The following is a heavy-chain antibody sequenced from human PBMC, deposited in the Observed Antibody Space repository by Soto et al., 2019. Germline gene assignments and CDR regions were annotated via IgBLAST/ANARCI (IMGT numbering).Heavy chain of an antibody. D-gene: IGHD3-9*01. Sequence: QLQLQESGPGLVKPSETLSLTCTVSGGSISSSSYYWGWIRQPPGKGLEWIGSIYYSGSTYYNPSLKSRVTISVDTSKNQFSLKLSSVTAADTAVYYCARPLFGHDILTGPHNWFDPWGQGTLVTVSS. CDR3: ARPLFGHDILTGPHNWFDP. CDR2: IYYSGST. V-gene: IGHV4-39*01. J-gene: IGHJ5*02. CDR1: GGSISSSSYY.